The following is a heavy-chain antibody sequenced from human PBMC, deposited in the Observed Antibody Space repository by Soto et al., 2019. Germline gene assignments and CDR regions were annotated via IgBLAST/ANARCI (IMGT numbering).Heavy chain of an antibody. Sequence: GGSLRLSCAASGFTFSSYAMSWVRQAPGKGLEWVSAISGSGGSTYYADSVKGRFTISRDNSKNTLYLQMNSLRAEDTAVYYCARCDFHDILTGYYISRYYFDYWGQGTLVTVSS. CDR1: GFTFSSYA. J-gene: IGHJ4*02. V-gene: IGHV3-23*01. CDR3: ARCDFHDILTGYYISRYYFDY. D-gene: IGHD3-9*01. CDR2: ISGSGGST.